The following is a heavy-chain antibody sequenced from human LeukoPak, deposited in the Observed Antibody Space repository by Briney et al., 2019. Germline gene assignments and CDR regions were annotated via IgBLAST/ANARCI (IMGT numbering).Heavy chain of an antibody. CDR3: ARTPDGDLLDY. V-gene: IGHV4-39*07. CDR1: GGSLTSTSHY. Sequence: SETLSLTCTVSGGSLTSTSHYWDWVRQPPGKGLEWLGSIYSSGSTYYNPSLKSRVTISVDTSKNQFSLKLSSVTAADTAVYYCARTPDGDLLDYWGQGTLVTVSS. D-gene: IGHD4-17*01. CDR2: IYSSGST. J-gene: IGHJ4*02.